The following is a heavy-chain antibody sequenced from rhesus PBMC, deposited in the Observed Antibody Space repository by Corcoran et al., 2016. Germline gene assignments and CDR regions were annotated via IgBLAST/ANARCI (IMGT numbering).Heavy chain of an antibody. V-gene: IGHV4-169*02. Sequence: QLQLQESGPGLVKPSETRSVTCAVSGGSISRSYWSWIRQAPGKGLEWFGYIYGSGSSTNYNPSLKSRVTLSVDTSKNQLSLKLSSVTTADTAVYYCARDKYSNHFDYWGQGVLVTVSS. CDR2: IYGSGSST. CDR3: ARDKYSNHFDY. J-gene: IGHJ4*01. CDR1: GGSISRSY. D-gene: IGHD4-23*01.